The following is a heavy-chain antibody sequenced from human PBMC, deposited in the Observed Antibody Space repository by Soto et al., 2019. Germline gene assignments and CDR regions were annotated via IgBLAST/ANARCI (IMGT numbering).Heavy chain of an antibody. CDR2: INAGNGNT. D-gene: IGHD5-18*01. Sequence: QVQLVQSGAEEKKPGASVKVSCKASGYTFTSYAMHWVRQAPGQRLEWMGWINAGNGNTKYSQKFQGRVTITRDTSAGTAYMELSSLRSEDTAVYYGARERGGYSYGSFDYWGQGTLVTVSS. J-gene: IGHJ4*02. V-gene: IGHV1-3*05. CDR3: ARERGGYSYGSFDY. CDR1: GYTFTSYA.